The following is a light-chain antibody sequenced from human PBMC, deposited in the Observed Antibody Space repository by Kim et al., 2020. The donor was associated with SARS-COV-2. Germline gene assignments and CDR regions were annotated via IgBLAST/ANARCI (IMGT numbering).Light chain of an antibody. J-gene: IGLJ3*02. CDR2: RND. V-gene: IGLV1-44*01. Sequence: QLVLTQPPSASGTPGQRVTISCSGGRSNVGRNYVSWFQYVPGTAPKLLIERNDQRPSGVPARFSGSKAGTSASLAISGLQPEDDADYYCETWDDSLNGPVFGGGTKLTVL. CDR3: ETWDDSLNGPV. CDR1: RSNVGRNY.